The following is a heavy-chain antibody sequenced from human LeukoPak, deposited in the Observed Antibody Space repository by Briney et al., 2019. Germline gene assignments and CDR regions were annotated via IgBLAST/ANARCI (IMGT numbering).Heavy chain of an antibody. CDR2: IKQEGSEK. J-gene: IGHJ4*02. D-gene: IGHD1-1*01. V-gene: IGHV3-7*01. Sequence: GGSLRLSCAASGFTFSSYWMSWVRQAPGKGLEWVANIKQEGSEKYYVDSVKGRFTISRDNAKNSLYLQMNSLRAEDTAVYYCARDWATMTGIFDYWGQGTLVTVSS. CDR3: ARDWATMTGIFDY. CDR1: GFTFSSYW.